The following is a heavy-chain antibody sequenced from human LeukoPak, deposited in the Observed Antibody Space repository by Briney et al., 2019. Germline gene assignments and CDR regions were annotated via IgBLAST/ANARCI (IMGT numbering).Heavy chain of an antibody. Sequence: PSETLSLTXTVSGGSISSYYWSWIRQPPGKGLEWIGYIYYSGSTNYNPSLKSRVTISVDTSKNQFSLKLSSVTAADTAVYYCAREINGDYGFDYWGLGTLVTVSS. CDR3: AREINGDYGFDY. CDR2: IYYSGST. V-gene: IGHV4-59*01. CDR1: GGSISSYY. J-gene: IGHJ4*02. D-gene: IGHD4-17*01.